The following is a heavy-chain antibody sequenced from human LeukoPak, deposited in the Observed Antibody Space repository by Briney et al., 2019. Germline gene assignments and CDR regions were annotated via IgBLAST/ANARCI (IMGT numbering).Heavy chain of an antibody. CDR3: ASVSPPGVDY. CDR2: ICTYNGNT. CDR1: GYTFTSYA. D-gene: IGHD5/OR15-5a*01. J-gene: IGHJ4*02. V-gene: IGHV1-18*01. Sequence: GASVKVSCKASGYTFTSYAMHWVRQAPGQGLEWMGWICTYNGNTNYAPKLQGRVTMTTDTSTSTAYMELRSLRSDDTAVYYCASVSPPGVDYWGQGTLVTVFS.